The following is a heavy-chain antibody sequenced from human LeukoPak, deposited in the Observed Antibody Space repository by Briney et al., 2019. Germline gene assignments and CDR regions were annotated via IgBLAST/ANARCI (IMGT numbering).Heavy chain of an antibody. D-gene: IGHD6-19*01. CDR1: GGTFSSYA. Sequence: SVKVPCKASGGTFSSYAISWVRQAPGQGLEWMGGIIPIFGTANYAQKFQGRVTITADESTSTAYMELSSLRSEDTAVYYCARYPPPPGGTSVAGPFDYWGQGTLVTVSS. CDR3: ARYPPPPGGTSVAGPFDY. V-gene: IGHV1-69*01. CDR2: IIPIFGTA. J-gene: IGHJ4*02.